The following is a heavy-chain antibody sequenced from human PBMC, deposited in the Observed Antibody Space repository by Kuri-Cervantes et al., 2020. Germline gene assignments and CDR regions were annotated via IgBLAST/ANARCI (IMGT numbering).Heavy chain of an antibody. V-gene: IGHV1-2*02. CDR2: INPNSGGT. CDR1: GYTFTGYY. J-gene: IGHJ3*02. Sequence: ASVKVSCKASGYTFTGYYMHRVRQAPGQGLEWMGWINPNSGGTNYAQKFQGRVTMTRDTSISTAYMELSRLRSDDTAVYYCARVVITFGGVIVYDAFDIWGQGTMVTVSS. D-gene: IGHD3-16*02. CDR3: ARVVITFGGVIVYDAFDI.